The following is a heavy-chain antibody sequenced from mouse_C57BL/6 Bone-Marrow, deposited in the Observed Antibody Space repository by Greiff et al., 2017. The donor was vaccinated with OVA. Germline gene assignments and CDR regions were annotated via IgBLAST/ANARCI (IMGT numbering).Heavy chain of an antibody. D-gene: IGHD4-1*01. CDR2: IYPGSGST. CDR1: GYTFTSYW. V-gene: IGHV1-55*01. Sequence: QVQLQQPGAELVKPGASVKMSCKASGYTFTSYWITWVKQRPGQGLEWIGDIYPGSGSTNYNEKFKSKATLTVDTSSSTAYMQLSSLTSEDSAVYYCARGGLHWDCYYFDYWGQGTTLTVSS. J-gene: IGHJ2*01. CDR3: ARGGLHWDCYYFDY.